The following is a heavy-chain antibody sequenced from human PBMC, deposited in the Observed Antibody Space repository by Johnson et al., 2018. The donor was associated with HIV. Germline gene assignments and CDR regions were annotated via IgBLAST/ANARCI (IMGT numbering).Heavy chain of an antibody. V-gene: IGHV3-30-3*01. J-gene: IGHJ3*02. CDR1: GFTFSSYA. Sequence: QVQLVESGGGVVQPERSLRLSCAASGFTFSSYALHWVRQAPGKGLEWVAVISYDGTNKYYADSVKGRFTISRDNSKNTLYLQMNSLRAEDTAVYYCARDLRIYDAFDIWGQGTMVTVSS. D-gene: IGHD3-10*01. CDR2: ISYDGTNK. CDR3: ARDLRIYDAFDI.